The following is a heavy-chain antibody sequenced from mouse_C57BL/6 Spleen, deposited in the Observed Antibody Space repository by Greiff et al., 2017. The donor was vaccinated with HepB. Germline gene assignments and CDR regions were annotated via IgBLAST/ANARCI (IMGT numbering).Heavy chain of an antibody. CDR3: ERKTAVGYFDY. CDR1: GYSFTGYY. V-gene: IGHV1-42*01. CDR2: INPSTGGT. J-gene: IGHJ2*01. D-gene: IGHD1-1*01. Sequence: VQLQQSGPELVKPGASVKISCKASGYSFTGYYMNWVKQSPEKSLEWIGEINPSTGGTSYNQKFKAKATLTVDKSSSTAYMQRKSLTSEDSAVYYCERKTAVGYFDYWGQGTTLTVSS.